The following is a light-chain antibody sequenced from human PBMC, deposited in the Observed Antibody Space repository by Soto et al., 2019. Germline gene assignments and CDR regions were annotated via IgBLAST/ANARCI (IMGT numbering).Light chain of an antibody. V-gene: IGKV3-15*01. CDR1: QSVSSN. CDR3: QQYDNWPLHT. Sequence: EIVMTQSPATLSVSPGERATLSCRASQSVSSNLAWYQQKPGQAPRLLMYGASTRATGVPARFSGSGSGTEFTLTISSLQSEDFAVYYCQQYDNWPLHTFGQGTKLAIK. CDR2: GAS. J-gene: IGKJ2*01.